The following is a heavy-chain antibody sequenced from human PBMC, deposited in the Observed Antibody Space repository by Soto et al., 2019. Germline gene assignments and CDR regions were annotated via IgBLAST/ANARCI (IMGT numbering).Heavy chain of an antibody. CDR1: GYTFTGYY. CDR2: INPNSGGT. D-gene: IGHD3-22*01. Sequence: QVQLVQSGAEVKKPGASVKVSCKASGYTFTGYYMHWVRQAPGQGLEWMGWINPNSGGTNYAQKVQGRDNMTKDTSIRTAYIELSRLRYEDTAVYYCARRTEGVVVITEYYLDYWGQGTLVNVSS. CDR3: ARRTEGVVVITEYYLDY. V-gene: IGHV1-2*02. J-gene: IGHJ4*02.